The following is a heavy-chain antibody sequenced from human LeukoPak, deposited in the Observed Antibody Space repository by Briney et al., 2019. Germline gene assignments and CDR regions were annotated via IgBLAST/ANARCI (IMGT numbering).Heavy chain of an antibody. Sequence: GGSLRLSCVASGFTFSSYAMSWVRQAPGKGLKWVSSISSSSSYIYYADSVKGRFTISRDNAKNSLYLQMNSLRAEDTAVYYCASSEGKMATSIDDYWGQGTLVTVSS. V-gene: IGHV3-21*01. J-gene: IGHJ4*02. D-gene: IGHD5-24*01. CDR2: ISSSSSYI. CDR3: ASSEGKMATSIDDY. CDR1: GFTFSSYA.